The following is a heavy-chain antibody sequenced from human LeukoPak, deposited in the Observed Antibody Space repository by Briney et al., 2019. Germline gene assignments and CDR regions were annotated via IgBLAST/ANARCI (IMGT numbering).Heavy chain of an antibody. Sequence: GGSLRLSCAASGFTFSRYAMTWVRHVPGKGLEWVSGTNWDGASTGYADSVKGRFTISRDNVKNFLYLQMNSLRVEDTALYFCGRVYCSTTSCYDYYDYYMDVWGKGTTVTVSS. CDR3: GRVYCSTTSCYDYYDYYMDV. D-gene: IGHD2-2*01. CDR2: TNWDGAST. V-gene: IGHV3-20*04. J-gene: IGHJ6*03. CDR1: GFTFSRYA.